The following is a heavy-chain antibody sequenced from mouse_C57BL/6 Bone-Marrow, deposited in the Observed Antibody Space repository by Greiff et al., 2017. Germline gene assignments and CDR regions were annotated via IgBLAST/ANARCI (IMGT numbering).Heavy chain of an antibody. V-gene: IGHV5-4*01. CDR1: GFTFSSYA. J-gene: IGHJ4*01. D-gene: IGHD2-1*01. Sequence: EVMLVESGGGLVKPGGSLKLSCAASGFTFSSYAMSWVRQTPEKRLEWVATISDGGSYTYYPDNVKGRFTISRDNAKNNLYLQMSHLKSEDTAMYYCARDRGALTRNSYAMDYWGQGTSVTVSS. CDR2: ISDGGSYT. CDR3: ARDRGALTRNSYAMDY.